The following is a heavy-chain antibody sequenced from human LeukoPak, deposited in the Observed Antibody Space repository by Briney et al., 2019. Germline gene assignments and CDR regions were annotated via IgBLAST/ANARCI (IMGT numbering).Heavy chain of an antibody. Sequence: GGSLRLSCAAFGFTFSGYWMTWVRQAPGKGLEWVANIKEDGSEKYYVDSVKGRFTISRDNAKNSLFLQMNSLRAEDTAVYYCARPRTVDVWGQGTTVTVSS. CDR1: GFTFSGYW. J-gene: IGHJ6*02. CDR3: ARPRTVDV. V-gene: IGHV3-7*01. CDR2: IKEDGSEK.